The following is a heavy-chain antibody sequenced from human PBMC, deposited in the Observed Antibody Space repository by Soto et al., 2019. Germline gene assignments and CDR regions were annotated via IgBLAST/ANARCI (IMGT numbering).Heavy chain of an antibody. Sequence: QMQLVQSGPEVKKPGTSVKVSCKASGFTFTSSAMQWVRQARGQRLEWIGWIVVGSGNTNYAQRFQERVTITRDMSTSTAYMELSSLRSEDTAVYYCAADLLLQPDQVGEQNWGQGTLVTVSS. V-gene: IGHV1-58*02. CDR1: GFTFTSSA. CDR2: IVVGSGNT. CDR3: AADLLLQPDQVGEQN. J-gene: IGHJ4*02. D-gene: IGHD1-1*01.